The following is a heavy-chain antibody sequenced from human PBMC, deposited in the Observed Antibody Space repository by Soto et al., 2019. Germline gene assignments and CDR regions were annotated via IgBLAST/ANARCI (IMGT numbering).Heavy chain of an antibody. CDR2: INHSGST. V-gene: IGHV4-34*01. CDR1: GGSFSGYY. J-gene: IGHJ6*02. CDR3: ASSIRYYYGMDV. Sequence: SETLSLTCAVYGGSFSGYYWSWIRQPPGKGLGWIGEINHSGSTNYNPSLKSRVTISVDTSKNQFSLKLSSVTAADTAVYYCASSIRYYYGMDVWGQGTTVTVS.